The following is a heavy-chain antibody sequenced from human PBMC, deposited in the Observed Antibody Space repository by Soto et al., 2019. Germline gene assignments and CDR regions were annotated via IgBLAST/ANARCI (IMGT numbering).Heavy chain of an antibody. V-gene: IGHV1-69*01. D-gene: IGHD3-10*01. CDR1: GGTFSSYA. CDR2: IIPIFGTA. CDR3: ASYGSRSYYRNFDY. J-gene: IGHJ4*02. Sequence: QVQLVQSGAEVKKPGSSVKVSCKASGGTFSSYAISWVRQAPGQGLEWMGGIIPIFGTANYAQKFQGRVTITADESPSTAYMELSSLRSEDTAVYYCASYGSRSYYRNFDYWGQGTLVTVSS.